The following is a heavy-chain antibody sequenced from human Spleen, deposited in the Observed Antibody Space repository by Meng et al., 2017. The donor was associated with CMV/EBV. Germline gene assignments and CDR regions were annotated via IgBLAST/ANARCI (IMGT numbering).Heavy chain of an antibody. J-gene: IGHJ1*01. CDR1: GYTFTSYD. V-gene: IGHV1-8*02. Sequence: ASVKVSCKASGYTFTSYDINWVRQATGQGLEWMGWMNPNSGNTGYAQKFQGRVTMTRDTSSSTAYMELSRLKSDDVAVYYCAREDLQWVREYIDWGQGTLVTVSS. D-gene: IGHD3-10*01. CDR2: MNPNSGNT. CDR3: AREDLQWVREYID.